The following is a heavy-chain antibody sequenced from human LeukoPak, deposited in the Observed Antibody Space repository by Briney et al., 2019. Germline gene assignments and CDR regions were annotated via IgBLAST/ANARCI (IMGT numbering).Heavy chain of an antibody. CDR2: ISAYNGNT. D-gene: IGHD2-2*01. J-gene: IGHJ5*02. Sequence: GASVTVSCKASGYTFTSYGLSWVRQAPGQGLEWMGWISAYNGNTNYAQKLQGRVTMTTDTSTSTACMELRSLRSDDTAVYYCARDGEDIVVVPAAREGWFDPWGQGTLVTVSS. CDR1: GYTFTSYG. CDR3: ARDGEDIVVVPAAREGWFDP. V-gene: IGHV1-18*04.